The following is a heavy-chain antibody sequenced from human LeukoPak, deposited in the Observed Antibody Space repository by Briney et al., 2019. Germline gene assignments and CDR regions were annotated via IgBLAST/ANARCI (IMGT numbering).Heavy chain of an antibody. CDR3: AKGGLGYCSSTSCYPDY. Sequence: GSLRLSCAASGFTFDDFNLHWVRQAPGEGLEWVSLISWDGGSTYYADSVKGRFTISRDNSKNSLYLQMNSLRTEDTALYYCAKGGLGYCSSTSCYPDYWGQGTLVTVSS. CDR2: ISWDGGST. J-gene: IGHJ4*02. V-gene: IGHV3-43*01. CDR1: GFTFDDFN. D-gene: IGHD2-2*01.